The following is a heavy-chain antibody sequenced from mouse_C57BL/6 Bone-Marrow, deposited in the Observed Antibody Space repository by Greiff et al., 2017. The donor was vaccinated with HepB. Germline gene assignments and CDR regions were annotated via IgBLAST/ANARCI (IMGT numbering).Heavy chain of an antibody. J-gene: IGHJ3*01. CDR1: GYTFTDHT. Sequence: VQLQQSDAALVKPGASVKISCKVSGYTFTDHTIHWMKQRPEQGLEWIGYIYPSDGSTKYNEKFKGKAALTADKSSSTAYMQLNSLTSEDSAVYFCARHYYGSSPFAYWGQGTLVTVSA. D-gene: IGHD1-1*01. V-gene: IGHV1-78*01. CDR2: IYPSDGST. CDR3: ARHYYGSSPFAY.